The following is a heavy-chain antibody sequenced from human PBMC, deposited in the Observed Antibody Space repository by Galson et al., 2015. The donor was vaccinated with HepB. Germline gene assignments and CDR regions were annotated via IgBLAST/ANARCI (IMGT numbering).Heavy chain of an antibody. CDR2: IIPIFGTA. Sequence: SVKVSCKASGGTFSSYAISWVRQAPGQGLEWMGGIIPIFGTANYAQKFQGRVTITADESTSTAYMELSSLRSEDTAVYYCARDSRVHDFWSGYPMDVWGQGTTVTVSS. D-gene: IGHD3-3*01. J-gene: IGHJ6*02. V-gene: IGHV1-69*13. CDR1: GGTFSSYA. CDR3: ARDSRVHDFWSGYPMDV.